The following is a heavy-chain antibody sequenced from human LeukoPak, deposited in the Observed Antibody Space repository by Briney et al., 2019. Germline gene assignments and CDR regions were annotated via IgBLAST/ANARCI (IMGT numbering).Heavy chain of an antibody. D-gene: IGHD3-22*01. Sequence: GGSLRLSCAASGFTFSSYGMHWVRQAPGKGLEWVAVIWYDGSNKYYADSVKGRFTISRDNSKNTLYLQMNSLRAEDTAVYCCARAVRRLFGYYFDYWGQGTLVTVSS. V-gene: IGHV3-33*01. J-gene: IGHJ4*02. CDR1: GFTFSSYG. CDR2: IWYDGSNK. CDR3: ARAVRRLFGYYFDY.